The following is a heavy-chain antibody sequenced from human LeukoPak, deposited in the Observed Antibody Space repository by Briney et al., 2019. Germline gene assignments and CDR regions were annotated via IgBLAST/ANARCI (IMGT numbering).Heavy chain of an antibody. CDR1: GGSISSYY. CDR3: ARTIGGNSLQFDY. D-gene: IGHD4-23*01. J-gene: IGHJ4*02. CDR2: IYYSGCT. Sequence: SETLSLTCTVSGGSISSYYWSWIRQPPGKGLEWIGYIYYSGCTNYNPSLKSRVTISVDTSKNQFSLKLSSVTAADTAVYYCARTIGGNSLQFDYWGQGTLVTVSS. V-gene: IGHV4-59*01.